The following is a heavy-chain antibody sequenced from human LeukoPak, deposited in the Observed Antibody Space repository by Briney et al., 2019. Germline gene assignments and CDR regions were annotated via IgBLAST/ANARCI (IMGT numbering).Heavy chain of an antibody. CDR1: GFTFSSYS. J-gene: IGHJ4*02. Sequence: PGGSLRLSCAATGFTFSSYSMNWVRQAPGKGLEWASSISSSSTYIYYADSVKGRFTISRDNAKNSLYLQMNSLRAEDTAVYYCASPSLFGVAPASHWGQGTLVTVSS. V-gene: IGHV3-21*01. CDR3: ASPSLFGVAPASH. D-gene: IGHD3-3*01. CDR2: ISSSSTYI.